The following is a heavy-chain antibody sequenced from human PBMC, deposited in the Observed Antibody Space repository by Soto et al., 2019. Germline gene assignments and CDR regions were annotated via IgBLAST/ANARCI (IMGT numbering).Heavy chain of an antibody. J-gene: IGHJ4*02. Sequence: PSETLSLTCTVSGGSISSGGYYWSWIRQHPGKGLEWIGYIYYSGSTYYNPSLKTRVTISLDTSKNQFSLKLSSVTAADSAVYFCARLEGLATISYYFDFWGPGALVTVSS. D-gene: IGHD3-9*01. V-gene: IGHV4-31*03. CDR1: GGSISSGGYY. CDR3: ARLEGLATISYYFDF. CDR2: IYYSGST.